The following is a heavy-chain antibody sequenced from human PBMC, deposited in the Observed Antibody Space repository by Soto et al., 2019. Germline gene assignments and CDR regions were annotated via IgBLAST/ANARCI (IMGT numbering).Heavy chain of an antibody. Sequence: QVQLQQWGAGLLKPSETLSLTCAVYGGSFSGYYWSWIRQPPGKGLEWIGEINHSGSTNYNPSLKSRVSISVDTSKNQVSLKLSSGTAADTAVYYCARGRYSSSWYGSKYFDLWGRGTLVTVSS. CDR2: INHSGST. V-gene: IGHV4-34*01. J-gene: IGHJ2*01. CDR3: ARGRYSSSWYGSKYFDL. CDR1: GGSFSGYY. D-gene: IGHD6-13*01.